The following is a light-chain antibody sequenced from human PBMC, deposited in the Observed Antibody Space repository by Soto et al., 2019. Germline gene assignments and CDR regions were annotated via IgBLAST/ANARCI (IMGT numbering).Light chain of an antibody. CDR1: QSVSSSY. V-gene: IGKV3-20*01. Sequence: EIVLTQSPGAVSLSPGARATLSCRDSQSVSSSYLAWYQRKPGQAPRLLIYGASSRATGIPDRFSGSGSGTDFNLTFSILEPEDFAMYYCQHYGSSPRTFGQGTRVDI. CDR3: QHYGSSPRT. J-gene: IGKJ1*01. CDR2: GAS.